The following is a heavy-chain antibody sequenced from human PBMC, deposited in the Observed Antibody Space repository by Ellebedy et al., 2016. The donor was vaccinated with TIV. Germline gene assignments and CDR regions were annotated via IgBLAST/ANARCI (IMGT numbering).Heavy chain of an antibody. CDR3: ARRYVEMAPPSEDAFDI. J-gene: IGHJ3*02. D-gene: IGHD5-24*01. V-gene: IGHV3-30*03. CDR2: ISFDGSNK. Sequence: GGSLRLXXAASGFTFNTYAMHWVRQAPGKGPEWLAVISFDGSNKYYADSVKGRFTVSRDNSKNTVYLEVSSLRPEDTAVYFCARRYVEMAPPSEDAFDIWGQGTMVTVSS. CDR1: GFTFNTYA.